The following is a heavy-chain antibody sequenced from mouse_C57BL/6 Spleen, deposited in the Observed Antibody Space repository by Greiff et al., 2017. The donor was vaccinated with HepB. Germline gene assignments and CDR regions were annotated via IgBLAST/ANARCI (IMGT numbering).Heavy chain of an antibody. Sequence: VKLQQPGAELVMPGASVKLSCKASGYTFTSYWMHWVKQRPGQGLEWIGEIDPSDSYTNYNQKFKGKSTLTVDKSSSTAYMQLSSLTSEDSAVYYCAREKTAQATDFDYWGQGTTLTVSS. D-gene: IGHD3-2*02. V-gene: IGHV1-69*01. CDR3: AREKTAQATDFDY. CDR2: IDPSDSYT. J-gene: IGHJ2*01. CDR1: GYTFTSYW.